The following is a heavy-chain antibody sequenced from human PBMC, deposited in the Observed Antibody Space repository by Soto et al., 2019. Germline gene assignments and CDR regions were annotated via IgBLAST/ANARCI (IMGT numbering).Heavy chain of an antibody. CDR1: GFTFSSSA. D-gene: IGHD2-8*01. CDR3: AHDYRVSY. Sequence: GGSLRLSCAASGFTFSSSAMAWVRQAPGKGLEWVSAISGSGITTNYADSVKGRFTISRDNSKNSQYLQMNSLRAEDTAVYYCAHDYRVSYWAQRTPVPVSS. CDR2: ISGSGITT. J-gene: IGHJ4*02. V-gene: IGHV3-23*01.